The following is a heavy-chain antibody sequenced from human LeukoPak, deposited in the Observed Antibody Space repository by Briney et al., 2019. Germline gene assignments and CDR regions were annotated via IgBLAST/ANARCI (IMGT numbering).Heavy chain of an antibody. D-gene: IGHD2-2*01. J-gene: IGHJ4*02. CDR3: ARSPPASPFDY. CDR2: IYSGGDT. Sequence: GGSLRLSCAASGFTFSSYSMNWVRQAPGKGLEWVSVIYSGGDTYYADSVKGRFTISRDISENTLYLQMDNLRAEDTAFYYCARSPPASPFDYWGQGTLVTVSS. CDR1: GFTFSSYS. V-gene: IGHV3-53*01.